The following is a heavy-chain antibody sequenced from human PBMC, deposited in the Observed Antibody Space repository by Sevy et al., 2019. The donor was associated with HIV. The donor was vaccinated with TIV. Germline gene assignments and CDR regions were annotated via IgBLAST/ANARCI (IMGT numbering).Heavy chain of an antibody. CDR3: VRDHNESSEYYLIGAYDV. Sequence: GGSLRLSCAASGFIFNSYAIHWVRQAPGKGLEWVAVVFMDGTKEFYAESGKGRFTISRDNSKNTVFLQMNSLRDEDTAVYYWVRDHNESSEYYLIGAYDVWGQGTTVTVSS. CDR1: GFIFNSYA. V-gene: IGHV3-33*01. D-gene: IGHD3-22*01. CDR2: VFMDGTKE. J-gene: IGHJ6*02.